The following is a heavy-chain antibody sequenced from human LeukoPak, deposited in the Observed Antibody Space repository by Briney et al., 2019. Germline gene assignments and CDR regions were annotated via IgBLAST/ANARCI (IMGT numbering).Heavy chain of an antibody. V-gene: IGHV4-34*01. CDR2: INHSGST. J-gene: IGHJ4*02. Sequence: SETLSLTCAVYGGSFSGYYWSWIRQPPGEGLEWIGEINHSGSTNYNPSLKSRVTISVDTSKNQFSLKLSSVTAADTAVYYCARGRWLQLPRYRRGFDYWGQGTLVTVSS. CDR1: GGSFSGYY. D-gene: IGHD5-12*01. CDR3: ARGRWLQLPRYRRGFDY.